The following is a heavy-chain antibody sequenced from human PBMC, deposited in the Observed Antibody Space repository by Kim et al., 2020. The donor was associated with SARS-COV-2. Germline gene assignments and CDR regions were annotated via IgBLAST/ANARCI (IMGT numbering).Heavy chain of an antibody. D-gene: IGHD3-22*01. Sequence: SVKVSCKASGGTFSSYAISWVRQAPGQGLEWMGGIIPIFGTANYAQKFQGRVTITADESTSTAYMELSSLRSEDTAVYYCARGMIPAYYYYYGMDVWGQGTTVTVSS. CDR1: GGTFSSYA. CDR2: IIPIFGTA. V-gene: IGHV1-69*13. CDR3: ARGMIPAYYYYYGMDV. J-gene: IGHJ6*02.